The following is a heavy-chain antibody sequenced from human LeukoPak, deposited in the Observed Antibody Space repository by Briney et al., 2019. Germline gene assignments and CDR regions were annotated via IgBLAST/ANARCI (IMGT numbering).Heavy chain of an antibody. CDR1: GGSISSYY. D-gene: IGHD6-13*01. CDR3: ARGERYMAAAGTFDP. Sequence: SETLSLTCTVSGGSISSYYRSWIRQPAGKGLEWIGRIYTSGSTNYNPSLKSRVTMSVDTSKNQFSLKLSSVTAADTAVYYCARGERYMAAAGTFDPWGQGTLVTVSS. J-gene: IGHJ5*02. V-gene: IGHV4-4*07. CDR2: IYTSGST.